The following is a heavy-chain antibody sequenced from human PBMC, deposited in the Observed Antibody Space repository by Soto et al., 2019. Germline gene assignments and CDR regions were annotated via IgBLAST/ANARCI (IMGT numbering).Heavy chain of an antibody. D-gene: IGHD6-19*01. CDR3: ARAPEGNWLALDY. CDR2: INHSGST. V-gene: IGHV4-34*01. CDR1: GGSISSYY. Sequence: SETLSLTCTVSGGSISSYYWSWIRQPPGKGLEWIGEINHSGSTNYNPSLKSRVTISVDTSKNQFSLKLSSVTAADTAVYYCARAPEGNWLALDYWGQGTLVTVSS. J-gene: IGHJ4*02.